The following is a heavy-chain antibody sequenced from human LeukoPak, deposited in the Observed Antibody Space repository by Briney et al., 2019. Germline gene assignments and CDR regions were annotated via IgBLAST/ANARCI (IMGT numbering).Heavy chain of an antibody. CDR2: ISSSGSTI. Sequence: GGSLRLSCAASGFTFSDYYMSWIRQAPGKGLEWVSYISSSGSTIYYADSVKGRFTISRDNAKNSLYLQMNSLRAEDTAVYYCARERGGYGRYFDWLNPYYYGMDVWGQGTTVTVSS. CDR3: ARERGGYGRYFDWLNPYYYGMDV. J-gene: IGHJ6*02. V-gene: IGHV3-11*01. CDR1: GFTFSDYY. D-gene: IGHD3-9*01.